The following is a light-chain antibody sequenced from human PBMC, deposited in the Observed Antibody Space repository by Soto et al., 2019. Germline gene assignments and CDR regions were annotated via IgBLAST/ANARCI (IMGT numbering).Light chain of an antibody. V-gene: IGKV3-20*01. CDR2: GAS. CDR1: QSLTSSY. CDR3: QHYGSSPET. Sequence: EIVLTQSPGTLSLSPGDRATLSCRASQSLTSSYLAWYQQKPGQSPRLLLYGASSRPAGIPDRFSGSGSGTDFTLTISRLEPEDFAVYYFQHYGSSPETFGQGTKLEI. J-gene: IGKJ2*01.